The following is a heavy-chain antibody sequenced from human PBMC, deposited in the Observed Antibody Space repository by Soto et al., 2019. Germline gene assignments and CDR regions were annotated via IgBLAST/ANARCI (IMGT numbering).Heavy chain of an antibody. CDR1: GGTFSSYT. Sequence: QVQLVQSGAEVKKPGSSVKVSCKASGGTFSSYTITWVRQAPGQGLEWLGRIIPILGIANYAQKIQVRVTITADKSTNTAYMELSSLRSEDTAVYYCASDRSLAPNYYYYMDVWGKGTTVTVSS. CDR3: ASDRSLAPNYYYYMDV. CDR2: IIPILGIA. D-gene: IGHD3-3*02. V-gene: IGHV1-69*02. J-gene: IGHJ6*03.